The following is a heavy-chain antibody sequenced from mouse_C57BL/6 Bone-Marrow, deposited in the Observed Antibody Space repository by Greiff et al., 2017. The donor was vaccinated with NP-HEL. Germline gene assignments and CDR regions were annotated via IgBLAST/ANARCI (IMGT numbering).Heavy chain of an antibody. J-gene: IGHJ3*01. D-gene: IGHD2-3*01. CDR1: GFTFSDYG. Sequence: EVKLMESGGGLVQPGGSLKLSCEASGFTFSDYGMAWVRQAQRKGPAWVAFLRNLAYSIYYADTVTGRFTTSREKAKKPLYLDMSSRRSEDTAMYYCARPGDGYYGVAWFAYWGQGTLVTVSA. CDR2: LRNLAYSI. CDR3: ARPGDGYYGVAWFAY. V-gene: IGHV5-15*01.